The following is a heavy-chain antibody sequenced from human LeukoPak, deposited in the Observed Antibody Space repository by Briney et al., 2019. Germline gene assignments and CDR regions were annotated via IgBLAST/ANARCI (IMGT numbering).Heavy chain of an antibody. CDR2: ISAYNGNT. J-gene: IGHJ4*02. D-gene: IGHD6-13*01. CDR3: ARVSPPSKAGIAAAGTAGGGFDY. CDR1: GYTFTSYG. V-gene: IGHV1-18*01. Sequence: ASVKVSCKASGYTFTSYGISWVRQAPGQGLEWMGWISAYNGNTHYAQKLQGRVTMTTDTSTSTVYMELRSLRSDDTAVYYCARVSPPSKAGIAAAGTAGGGFDYWGQGTLVTVSS.